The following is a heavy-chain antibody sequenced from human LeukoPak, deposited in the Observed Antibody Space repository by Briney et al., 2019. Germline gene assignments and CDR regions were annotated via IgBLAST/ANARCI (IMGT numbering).Heavy chain of an antibody. J-gene: IGHJ4*02. D-gene: IGHD3-3*01. Sequence: AGGSLRLSCAASGFTFSSYWMSWVRQAPGKGLEWVANINQDGSEKYYVDSVKGRFTISRDNAKNSLYLQMNSLRAEDTAVYYCARAYLNYDFPFDYWGQGTLVTVSS. CDR3: ARAYLNYDFPFDY. CDR2: INQDGSEK. V-gene: IGHV3-7*01. CDR1: GFTFSSYW.